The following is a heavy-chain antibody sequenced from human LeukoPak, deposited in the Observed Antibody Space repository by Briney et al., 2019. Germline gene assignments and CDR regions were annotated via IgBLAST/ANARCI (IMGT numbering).Heavy chain of an antibody. CDR3: ARSSSSAAGGSDY. CDR2: ISSSSSYI. V-gene: IGHV3-21*01. D-gene: IGHD6-13*01. Sequence: GGSLRLSCAASGFTFSSYSMNWVRQAPGKGLEWVSSISSSSSYIYYADSVKGRFTISRDNAKNSLYLQMNSLRAEDTAVYYCARSSSSAAGGSDYWGQGTLVTVSS. J-gene: IGHJ4*02. CDR1: GFTFSSYS.